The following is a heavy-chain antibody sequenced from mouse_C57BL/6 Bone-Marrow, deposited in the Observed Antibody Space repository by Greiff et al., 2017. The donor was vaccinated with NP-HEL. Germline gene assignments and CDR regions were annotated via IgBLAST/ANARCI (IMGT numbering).Heavy chain of an antibody. CDR1: GFNIKDDY. V-gene: IGHV14-4*01. CDR3: TTRGYVDY. J-gene: IGHJ2*01. D-gene: IGHD2-2*01. Sequence: VQLQQSGAELVRPGASVKLSCTASGFNIKDDYMHWVKQRPEQGLEWIGWIDPENGDTEYASKFQGKATITADTSSNTAYLQLSSLTSEDTAVYYGTTRGYVDYWGQGTTLTVSS. CDR2: IDPENGDT.